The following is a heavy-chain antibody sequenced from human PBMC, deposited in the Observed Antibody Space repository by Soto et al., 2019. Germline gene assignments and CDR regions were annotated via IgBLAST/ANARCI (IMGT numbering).Heavy chain of an antibody. V-gene: IGHV1-69*06. CDR1: GVTFSSSA. Sequence: QVQLVQSGAEMREPGSSVKVSCTASGVTFSSSAINWLRQAPGQGPEWMGGIIPTFGTANYIEKFRGRVTITADTSTSTAYMEVSSLTSEDTAMYFCARSETAGHRGFDIWGQGTMVTGSS. D-gene: IGHD6-19*01. CDR3: ARSETAGHRGFDI. J-gene: IGHJ3*02. CDR2: IIPTFGTA.